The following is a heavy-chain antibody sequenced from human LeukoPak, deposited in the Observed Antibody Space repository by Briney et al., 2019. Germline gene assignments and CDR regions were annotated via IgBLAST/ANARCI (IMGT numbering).Heavy chain of an antibody. CDR1: GFTFSDYV. CDR2: ISASANTI. D-gene: IGHD3-10*01. CDR3: ARDRRGPTKSFDL. Sequence: PGGSLRLSCVGSGFTFSDYVMGWIRQAPGKGLEWISYISASANTIYYADSVKGRFTISRDNAKNSPYVQLTSLSAEDTAVYFCARDRRGPTKSFDLWGRGTLVTVSS. J-gene: IGHJ2*01. V-gene: IGHV3-11*01.